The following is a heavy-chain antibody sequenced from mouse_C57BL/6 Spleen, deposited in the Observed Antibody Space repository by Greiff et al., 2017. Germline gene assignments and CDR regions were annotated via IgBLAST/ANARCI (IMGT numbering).Heavy chain of an antibody. CDR3: AREGGSSLYYAMDY. CDR2: INPNYGTT. Sequence: EVKLMESGPELVKPGASVKISCKASGYSFTDYNMNWVKQSNGKSLEWIGVINPNYGTTSYNQKFKGKATLTVDQSSSTAYMQLNSLTSEDSAVYYCAREGGSSLYYAMDYWGQGTSVTVSS. V-gene: IGHV1-39*01. CDR1: GYSFTDYN. D-gene: IGHD1-1*01. J-gene: IGHJ4*01.